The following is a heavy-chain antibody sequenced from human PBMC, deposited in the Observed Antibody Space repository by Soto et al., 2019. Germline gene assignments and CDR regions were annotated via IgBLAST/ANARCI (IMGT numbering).Heavy chain of an antibody. D-gene: IGHD6-13*01. CDR3: ARDRRRVRRPNIAAADYYYYGMDV. Sequence: PSQALSLTCXISGDSVSSNSAAWNCIRQSPSRGLEWLGRTYYRSKWYNDYAISVKSRITINPDTSKNQFSLQLNSVTPEDTAVYYCARDRRRVRRPNIAAADYYYYGMDVWGQGTTVTVSS. J-gene: IGHJ6*02. CDR1: GDSVSSNSAA. V-gene: IGHV6-1*01. CDR2: TYYRSKWYN.